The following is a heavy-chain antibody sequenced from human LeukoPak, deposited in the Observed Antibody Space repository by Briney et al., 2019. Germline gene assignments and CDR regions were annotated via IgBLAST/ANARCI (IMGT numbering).Heavy chain of an antibody. J-gene: IGHJ4*02. Sequence: GGSLRLSCAVSGITLSNYGMSWVRQAPGKGLEWVTGISDSGGRTKYADSVKGRFIISRDNAKNSLYLQMNSLRAEDTAVYYCARVCCSSTSCYSPLFDYWGQGTLVTVSS. D-gene: IGHD2-2*01. CDR3: ARVCCSSTSCYSPLFDY. V-gene: IGHV3-23*01. CDR1: GITLSNYG. CDR2: ISDSGGRT.